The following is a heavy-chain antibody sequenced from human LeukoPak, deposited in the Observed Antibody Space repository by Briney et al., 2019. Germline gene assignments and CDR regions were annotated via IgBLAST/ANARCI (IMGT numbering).Heavy chain of an antibody. CDR1: GFTFSSYS. V-gene: IGHV3-74*01. D-gene: IGHD1-14*01. Sequence: GGSLRLSCAASGFTFSSYSMHWVRQAPGKGLVWVSRINSDGSNTNYADSVKGRFTISRDNAKNTLYLQMNSLRAEDTALYYCARQNRDFDYWGQGTLVTVSS. J-gene: IGHJ4*02. CDR3: ARQNRDFDY. CDR2: INSDGSNT.